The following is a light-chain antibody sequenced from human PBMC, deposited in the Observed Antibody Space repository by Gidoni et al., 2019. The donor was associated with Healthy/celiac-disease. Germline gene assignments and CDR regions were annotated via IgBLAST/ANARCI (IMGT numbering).Light chain of an antibody. CDR2: EVS. V-gene: IGLV2-14*01. CDR3: SSYTSSSSVV. J-gene: IGLJ2*01. CDR1: SSDVGGYNY. Sequence: QSALTQPASMSGSPGKSITISCTGTSSDVGGYNYVSWYQQRPGKAPKLMISEVSNRPSGVSNRFSGSKSGNTASLIISGLQAEDEADYYCSSYTSSSSVVFGGGTKLTVL.